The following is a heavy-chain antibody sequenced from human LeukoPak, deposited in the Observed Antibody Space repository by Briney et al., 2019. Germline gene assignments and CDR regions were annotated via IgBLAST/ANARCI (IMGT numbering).Heavy chain of an antibody. D-gene: IGHD3-22*01. Sequence: GASVNVSCKASGYTFTGYYMHWVRQAPGQGRDWMGWINPNSGGTNYAQKFQGRVTMTRDTSISTAYMELSRLRSDDTAVYYCARALSRITMIVVTYWGQGTLVTVSS. J-gene: IGHJ4*02. CDR1: GYTFTGYY. CDR3: ARALSRITMIVVTY. CDR2: INPNSGGT. V-gene: IGHV1-2*02.